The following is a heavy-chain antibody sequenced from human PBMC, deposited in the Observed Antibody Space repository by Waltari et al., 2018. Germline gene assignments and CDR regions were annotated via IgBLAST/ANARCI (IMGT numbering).Heavy chain of an antibody. CDR3: ATPFYNWDDPLHS. CDR1: GITFRNFA. CDR2: ISVRDDT. D-gene: IGHD1-20*01. J-gene: IGHJ4*02. V-gene: IGHV3-23*01. Sequence: EVQLLESGGGLVQPGGSVRLSCAASGITFRNFAINWVRLAPGTGLGWVVGISVRDDTDDADAVKGRFTISRDTSKSTVYLQMNGLRAEDTAVYYCATPFYNWDDPLHSWGQGTLVTVSS.